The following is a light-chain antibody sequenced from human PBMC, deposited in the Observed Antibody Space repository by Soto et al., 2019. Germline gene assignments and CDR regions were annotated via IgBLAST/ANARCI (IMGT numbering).Light chain of an antibody. V-gene: IGLV2-11*01. CDR2: DVS. J-gene: IGLJ1*01. CDR3: CSYAGSPRYV. Sequence: QSALTQPRSVSGSPGQSVTISCTGTSSDVGGYNYVYWYQQHPGKAPKVMIYDVSERPSGVPDRFSCSKSGNTASLTISGLQAEDEADYYCCSYAGSPRYVFGTGTKLTVL. CDR1: SSDVGGYNY.